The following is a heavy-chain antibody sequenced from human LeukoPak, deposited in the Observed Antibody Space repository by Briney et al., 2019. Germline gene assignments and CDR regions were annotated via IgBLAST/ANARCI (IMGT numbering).Heavy chain of an antibody. J-gene: IGHJ5*02. CDR3: AIHLLSDRSGYYYTVDA. Sequence: KYGESLKIFRYSSGFKFPSYWLRRVRQMPGKGPEWMGRYDPSDSYTYYDASFQGHVTMSVDESISTAYLQWSSLKASDTALYYCAIHLLSDRSGYYYTVDAWGQGTLVTVSS. CDR2: YDPSDSYT. D-gene: IGHD3-22*01. CDR1: GFKFPSYW. V-gene: IGHV5-10-1*01.